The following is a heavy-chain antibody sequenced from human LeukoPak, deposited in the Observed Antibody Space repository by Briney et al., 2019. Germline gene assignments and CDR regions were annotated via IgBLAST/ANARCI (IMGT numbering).Heavy chain of an antibody. J-gene: IGHJ4*02. V-gene: IGHV3-43*02. CDR3: AKDPYYYDSSGYYYPDY. D-gene: IGHD3-22*01. CDR2: IGGDGGST. Sequence: GGSLRLSCAASGFTFDDYAMHWVRQAPGKGLEWVSLIGGDGGSTYYADSVKGRFTISRDNSKNSLYLQMNSLRTEDTALYYCAKDPYYYDSSGYYYPDYWGQGTLVTVSS. CDR1: GFTFDDYA.